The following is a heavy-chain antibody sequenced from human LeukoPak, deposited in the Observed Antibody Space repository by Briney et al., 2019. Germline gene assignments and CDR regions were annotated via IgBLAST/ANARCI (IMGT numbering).Heavy chain of an antibody. J-gene: IGHJ5*02. V-gene: IGHV4-38-2*01. CDR2: IYHSGST. Sequence: SETLSLTCAVYGGSFSGYYWGWIRQPPGKGLEWIGSIYHSGSTYYNPSLKSRVTISVDTSKNQFSLKLSSVTAADTAVYYCARHTKLNCSGGSCYLGWFDPWGQGTLVTVSS. CDR3: ARHTKLNCSGGSCYLGWFDP. CDR1: GGSFSGYY. D-gene: IGHD2-15*01.